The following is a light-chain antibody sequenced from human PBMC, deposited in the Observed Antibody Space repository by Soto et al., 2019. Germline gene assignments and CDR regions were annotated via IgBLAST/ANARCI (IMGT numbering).Light chain of an antibody. CDR2: GAS. CDR3: QQLNSYPIT. Sequence: EIVFTQSPATLSLSPGERATLSCRASQNVGGYLAWYQQKPGQSPRLLIYGASSRATGVPVRFSGSGSGVAFTLTISSLQPEDFATYYCQQLNSYPITFGQGTRLEIK. V-gene: IGKV3-11*01. J-gene: IGKJ5*01. CDR1: QNVGGY.